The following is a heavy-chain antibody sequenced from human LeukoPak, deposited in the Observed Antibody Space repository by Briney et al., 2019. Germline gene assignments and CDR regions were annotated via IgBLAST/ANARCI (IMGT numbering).Heavy chain of an antibody. J-gene: IGHJ4*01. CDR1: GGSFSGYY. Sequence: SETLSLTCAVYGGSFSGYYWSWIRQPPGKGLEWIGEINHSGSTNYNPSLKSRVTISVETSKNQFSLKLRSVTAADTAVYYCARHIPGNPYFDYWGHGTLVTVSS. CDR3: ARHIPGNPYFDY. V-gene: IGHV4-34*01. CDR2: INHSGST. D-gene: IGHD2-21*01.